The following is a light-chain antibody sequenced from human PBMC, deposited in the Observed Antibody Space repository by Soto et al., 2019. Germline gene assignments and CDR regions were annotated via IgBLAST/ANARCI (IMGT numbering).Light chain of an antibody. J-gene: IGKJ1*01. V-gene: IGKV3-20*01. CDR1: QSVSNNY. Sequence: ETVLTPSQGTLSLSPVEMSTLYCSASQSVSNNYLAWYQQKPGQAPRILIYGESNRATGIPDRFSGSGSATDFTLTISRLEPEDFEVYYCQQYGSSGTFGQGNKGDIK. CDR2: GES. CDR3: QQYGSSGT.